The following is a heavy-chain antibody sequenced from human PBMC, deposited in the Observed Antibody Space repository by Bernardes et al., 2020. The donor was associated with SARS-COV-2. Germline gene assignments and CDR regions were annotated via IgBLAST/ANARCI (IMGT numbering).Heavy chain of an antibody. CDR2: IKRDGSEK. Sequence: GGSLRLSCVASVFTFSSYWMTWVRQAPGKGLEWVANIKRDGSEKYFVDSVKDRFTISRDNAKKSLYLQMNSLRAEDTAVYYCARSWDYYDSSGWMYFFDDWGQGTLVTVSS. CDR1: VFTFSSYW. CDR3: ARSWDYYDSSGWMYFFDD. V-gene: IGHV3-7*01. J-gene: IGHJ4*02. D-gene: IGHD3-22*01.